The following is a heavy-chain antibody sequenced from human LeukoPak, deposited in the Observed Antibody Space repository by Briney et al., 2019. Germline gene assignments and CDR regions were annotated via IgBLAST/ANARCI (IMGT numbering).Heavy chain of an antibody. D-gene: IGHD3-22*01. Sequence: PSETLSLTCAVYGGSFSGYYWTWIRQPPGKGLEWIGEINHSGITNYNPSLKSRVTISVDTSKNQFSLKLSSVTAADTAVYYCARGEDYYDQWYFDYWGQGTLVTVPS. CDR3: ARGEDYYDQWYFDY. V-gene: IGHV4-34*01. J-gene: IGHJ4*02. CDR2: INHSGIT. CDR1: GGSFSGYY.